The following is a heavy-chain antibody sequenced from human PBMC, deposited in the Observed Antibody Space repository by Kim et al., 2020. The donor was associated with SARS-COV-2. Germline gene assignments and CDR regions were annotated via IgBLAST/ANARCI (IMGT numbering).Heavy chain of an antibody. D-gene: IGHD6-13*01. Sequence: ASVKVSCKASGYTFTGYYMHWVQQAPGQGLEWMGWINPNSGGTNYAQKFQGRVTMTRDTSISTAYMELSRLRSDDTAVYYCAILEQQLEEVGLDYWGQGTLVTVSS. CDR1: GYTFTGYY. J-gene: IGHJ4*02. V-gene: IGHV1-2*02. CDR3: AILEQQLEEVGLDY. CDR2: INPNSGGT.